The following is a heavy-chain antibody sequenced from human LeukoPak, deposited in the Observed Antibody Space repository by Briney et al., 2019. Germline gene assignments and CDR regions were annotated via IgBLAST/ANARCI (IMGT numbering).Heavy chain of an antibody. D-gene: IGHD1-26*01. Sequence: PGGSLRLSCAASGFTVSSNYMSWVRQAPGKGPEWVSVIYSGGSTYYADSVKGRFTISRDNSKNTLYLQMNSLRAEDTAVYYCARDPVGYYPAYWGQGILGTVSS. V-gene: IGHV3-53*01. CDR3: ARDPVGYYPAY. CDR2: IYSGGST. CDR1: GFTVSSNY. J-gene: IGHJ4*02.